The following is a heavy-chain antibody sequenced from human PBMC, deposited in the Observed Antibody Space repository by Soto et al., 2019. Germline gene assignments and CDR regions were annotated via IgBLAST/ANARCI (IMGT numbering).Heavy chain of an antibody. J-gene: IGHJ6*02. CDR2: IDPSDSYT. CDR3: ARHYHQPSGYSSGPDYGMDV. CDR1: GYSFTSYW. Sequence: PGESLKISCKGSGYSFTSYWISWVRQMPGKGLEWMGRIDPSDSYTNYSPSFQGHVTISADKSISTAYLQWSSLKASDTAMYYCARHYHQPSGYSSGPDYGMDVWGQGTTVTVSS. V-gene: IGHV5-10-1*01. D-gene: IGHD6-19*01.